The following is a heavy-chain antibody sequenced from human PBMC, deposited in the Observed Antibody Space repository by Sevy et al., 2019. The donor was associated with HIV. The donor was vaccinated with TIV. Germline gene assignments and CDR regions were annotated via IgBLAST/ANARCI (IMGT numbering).Heavy chain of an antibody. Sequence: GGYLRLSCAASGFTFSSYWMSWVRQAPGKGLEWVANIKQGGSEKYYVDSVKGRFTISRDNAKNSLYLQMNSLRAEGMAVYYCARGGDDGAFDIWGQGTMVTVSS. J-gene: IGHJ3*02. CDR3: ARGGDDGAFDI. CDR1: GFTFSSYW. CDR2: IKQGGSEK. D-gene: IGHD2-21*02. V-gene: IGHV3-7*01.